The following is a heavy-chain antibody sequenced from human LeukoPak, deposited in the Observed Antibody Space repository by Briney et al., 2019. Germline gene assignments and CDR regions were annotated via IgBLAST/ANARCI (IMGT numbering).Heavy chain of an antibody. J-gene: IGHJ4*02. V-gene: IGHV3-74*01. Sequence: GGSLRLSCSASGFTFSSYWMHWVRQAPGKGLVWVSRINSDGSSTSYADSVKGRFTISRDNAKNTLYLQMNSLRAEDTAVYYCARGYGSGSLRPFDYWGQGTLVTVPS. CDR3: ARGYGSGSLRPFDY. CDR1: GFTFSSYW. D-gene: IGHD3-10*01. CDR2: INSDGSST.